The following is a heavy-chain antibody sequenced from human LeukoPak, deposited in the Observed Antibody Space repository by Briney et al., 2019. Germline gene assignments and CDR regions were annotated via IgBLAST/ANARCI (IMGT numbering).Heavy chain of an antibody. J-gene: IGHJ5*02. CDR3: ARDNSSSWYWAKVTRNWFDP. CDR2: INHSGST. CDR1: GGSFSGYY. Sequence: SETLSLTCAVYGGSFSGYYWSWIRQPPGKGLEWIGEINHSGSTNYNPSLKSRVTISVDTSKNQFSLKLSSVTAADTAVHYCARDNSSSWYWAKVTRNWFDPWGQGTLVTVSS. D-gene: IGHD6-13*01. V-gene: IGHV4-34*01.